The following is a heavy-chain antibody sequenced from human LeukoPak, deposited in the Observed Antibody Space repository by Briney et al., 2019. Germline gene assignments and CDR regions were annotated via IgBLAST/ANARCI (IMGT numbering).Heavy chain of an antibody. CDR1: GGTFSGYA. CDR3: ARESYGSGSYKPDY. D-gene: IGHD3-10*01. Sequence: GSSVKVSCKASGGTFSGYAISWVRQAPGQGLEWMGRIIPIFGTGNYAQKFQGRVTITTDESTSTAYMELSSLRSEDTAVYYCARESYGSGSYKPDYWGQGTLVTVSS. CDR2: IIPIFGTG. J-gene: IGHJ4*02. V-gene: IGHV1-69*05.